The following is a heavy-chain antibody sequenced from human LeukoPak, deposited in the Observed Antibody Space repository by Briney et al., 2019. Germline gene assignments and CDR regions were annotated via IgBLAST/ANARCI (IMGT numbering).Heavy chain of an antibody. J-gene: IGHJ4*02. CDR3: SRSAPALGQRLNFFDS. D-gene: IGHD2-2*01. CDR1: GYTFSTYT. Sequence: GGSLRLSCAASGYTFSTYTMNWVRQAPGKGLEWVSFIGLSSRTMYYADSVKGRFTVSRDDAKNLLFMQMNPLRADDTAVYYCSRSAPALGQRLNFFDSWGQGTLVIVSS. CDR2: IGLSSRTM. V-gene: IGHV3-48*01.